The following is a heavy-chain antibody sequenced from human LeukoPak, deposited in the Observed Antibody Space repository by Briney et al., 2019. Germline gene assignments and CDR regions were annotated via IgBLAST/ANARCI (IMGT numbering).Heavy chain of an antibody. Sequence: SETLSLTCTVSGGSLSSGDYYWRWIRQPPGKGLEWIGYIYYSASTYYSPSLTCVVTISVDTSKTQFSVRLGSVTATDAAVYYCARLGSSGAFDNWGQGTMVTVSS. J-gene: IGHJ3*02. CDR1: GGSLSSGDYY. CDR3: ARLGSSGAFDN. D-gene: IGHD6-19*01. V-gene: IGHV4-30-4*01. CDR2: IYYSAST.